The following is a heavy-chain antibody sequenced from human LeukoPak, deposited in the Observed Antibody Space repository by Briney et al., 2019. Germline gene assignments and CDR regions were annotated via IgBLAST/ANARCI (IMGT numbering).Heavy chain of an antibody. J-gene: IGHJ4*02. CDR2: ISYDGSNK. Sequence: PGGSLRLSCAASGFTFSSYGMHWVRQAPGEGLEWVAVISYDGSNKYYADSVKGRFTISRDNSKNTLYLQMNSLRAEDTAVYYCANSLPDYFDYWGQGTLVTVSS. CDR1: GFTFSSYG. CDR3: ANSLPDYFDY. V-gene: IGHV3-30*18.